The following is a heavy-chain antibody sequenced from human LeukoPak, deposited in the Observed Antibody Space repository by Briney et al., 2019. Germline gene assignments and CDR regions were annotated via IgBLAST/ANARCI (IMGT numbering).Heavy chain of an antibody. D-gene: IGHD3-3*01. V-gene: IGHV3-23*01. J-gene: IGHJ4*02. Sequence: GSLRLSCAASGFTFSSYAMSWVRQAPGKGLEWVSAISGSGGSTYYADSVKGRFTISRDNSKNTLYLQMNSLRAEDTAVYYCAKSKNTKYDFWSGYFGYWGQGTLVTVSS. CDR2: ISGSGGST. CDR3: AKSKNTKYDFWSGYFGY. CDR1: GFTFSSYA.